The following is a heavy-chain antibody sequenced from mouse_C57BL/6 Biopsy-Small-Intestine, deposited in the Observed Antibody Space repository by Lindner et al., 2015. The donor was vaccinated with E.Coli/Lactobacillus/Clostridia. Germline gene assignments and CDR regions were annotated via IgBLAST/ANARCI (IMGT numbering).Heavy chain of an antibody. CDR1: GFTFSDYG. CDR2: ISSGSSTI. CDR3: ARQLYNNYVFYYALDY. Sequence: VQLQESGGGLVKPGGSLKLSCAASGFTFSDYGIHWVRQAPEKGLEWVAYISSGSSTIYYADTVKGRFTISRDNAKNTLYLQMSSLKSEDTAMYYCARQLYNNYVFYYALDYWGQGTSVTVSS. D-gene: IGHD2-5*01. J-gene: IGHJ4*01. V-gene: IGHV5-17*03.